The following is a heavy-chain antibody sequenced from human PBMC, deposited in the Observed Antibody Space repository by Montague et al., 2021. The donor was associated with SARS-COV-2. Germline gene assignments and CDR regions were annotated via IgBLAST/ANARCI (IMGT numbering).Heavy chain of an antibody. CDR1: GGSISGYY. D-gene: IGHD3-9*01. Sequence: SETLSLTCAVYGGSISGYYWSWIRQPPGKGLEWIGEINHSGSTNYNPSLKSRVTISVDTSKNQFSLTLSSVAAADTAVYYCARALAELRYFDWYHYYFDYWGQGTLVTVSS. J-gene: IGHJ4*02. CDR3: ARALAELRYFDWYHYYFDY. CDR2: INHSGST. V-gene: IGHV4-34*01.